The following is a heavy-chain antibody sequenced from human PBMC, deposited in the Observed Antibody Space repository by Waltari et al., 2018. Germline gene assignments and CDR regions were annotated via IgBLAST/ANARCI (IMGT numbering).Heavy chain of an antibody. CDR1: GGSISGYY. J-gene: IGHJ3*01. CDR2: IDTSGST. D-gene: IGHD1-26*01. V-gene: IGHV4-4*07. Sequence: QVQLQESGPGLLKSSETLSLTCPVSGGSISGYYWSWIRQSAGKGLEWIGRIDTSGSTNYNPSLRSRVTMSVDTSKNQFSLQLSSVTAADTAVYFCARDEGPAGSGRYWDTLDVWGQGTTVTVSS. CDR3: ARDEGPAGSGRYWDTLDV.